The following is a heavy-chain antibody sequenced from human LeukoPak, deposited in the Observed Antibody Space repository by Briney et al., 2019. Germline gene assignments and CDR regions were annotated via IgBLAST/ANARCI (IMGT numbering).Heavy chain of an antibody. CDR1: GYTHTELS. D-gene: IGHD3-10*01. J-gene: IGHJ5*02. CDR3: ATLSRITMVRGAIPLHNWFDP. V-gene: IGHV1-24*01. Sequence: ASVKVSFKVSGYTHTELSMHWVRQAPGKGMGWMGGFDPEDGETIYAQKFQGRVTMTEDTSTDTAYMELSSLRSKDTAVYYCATLSRITMVRGAIPLHNWFDPWGQGTLVTVSS. CDR2: FDPEDGET.